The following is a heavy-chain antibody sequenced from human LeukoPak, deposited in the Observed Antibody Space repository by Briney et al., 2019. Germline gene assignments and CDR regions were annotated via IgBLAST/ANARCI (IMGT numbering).Heavy chain of an antibody. CDR1: GFTFSSYA. Sequence: GGSLRLSCAASGFTFSSYAMSWVRQAPGKGLEWVSAISGSGGSTYYADSVKGRFTISRDNSKNTLYLQMNSLRAEDTAVYYCAKGDIVVVPAAMVRYYGMDVWGKGTTVTVSP. D-gene: IGHD2-2*01. V-gene: IGHV3-23*01. J-gene: IGHJ6*04. CDR3: AKGDIVVVPAAMVRYYGMDV. CDR2: ISGSGGST.